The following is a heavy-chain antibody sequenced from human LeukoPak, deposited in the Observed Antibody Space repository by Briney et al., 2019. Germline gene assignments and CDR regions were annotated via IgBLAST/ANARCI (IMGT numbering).Heavy chain of an antibody. D-gene: IGHD3-22*01. CDR2: IFYSGST. CDR1: GGSISSYY. J-gene: IGHJ4*02. CDR3: AREKPPYYDIDY. Sequence: LETLSLTCTVSGGSISSYYWTWIRQPPGKGLEWIGYIFYSGSTNYNPSLKSRVTISVDASKNQFSLRLSSVTAADTAVYYCAREKPPYYDIDYWGQGTLVTVSS. V-gene: IGHV4-59*12.